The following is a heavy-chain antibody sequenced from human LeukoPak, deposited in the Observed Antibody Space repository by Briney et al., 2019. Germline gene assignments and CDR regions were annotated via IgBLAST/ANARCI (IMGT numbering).Heavy chain of an antibody. D-gene: IGHD3-10*01. Sequence: PGGSLRLSCAASGLYFDSHAMHWVRQAPGKGLEWVAFISYTGGNEYYADPVKGRFTISRDNSKNTLYLQINSLRSEDTAVYFCAREGGDLGAFDVWGQGTVVTVSS. V-gene: IGHV3-30*04. J-gene: IGHJ3*01. CDR3: AREGGDLGAFDV. CDR2: ISYTGGNE. CDR1: GLYFDSHA.